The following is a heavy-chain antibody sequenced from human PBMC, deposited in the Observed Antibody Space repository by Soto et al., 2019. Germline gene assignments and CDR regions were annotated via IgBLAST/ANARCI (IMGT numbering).Heavy chain of an antibody. J-gene: IGHJ4*02. V-gene: IGHV3-23*01. D-gene: IGHD2-2*02. CDR2: LSGSGTMR. CDR3: AKEAEENEQVPIPGDN. Sequence: EVQLLESGGGLVQPGGSLRLSCAASGFTFRNYAMTWVRQAPGKGLVWVSGLSGSGTMRYYADSVRGRFIISRENAKNTLFLQMDNLRVEDSAVYYCAKEAEENEQVPIPGDNWGQGTLVTVSS. CDR1: GFTFRNYA.